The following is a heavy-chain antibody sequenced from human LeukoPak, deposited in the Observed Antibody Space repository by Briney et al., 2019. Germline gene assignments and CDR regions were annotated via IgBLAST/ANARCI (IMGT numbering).Heavy chain of an antibody. V-gene: IGHV1-69*05. CDR2: IIPIFGTA. J-gene: IGHJ4*02. D-gene: IGHD6-13*01. CDR1: GGTFSSYA. Sequence: SVKVSCKASGGTFSSYAISWVRQAPGQGLEWMGGIIPIFGTANYAQKFQGRVTITTDESTSTAYMELSSLRSEDTAVYYCARAAAAGQPRIDYWGQGTLVTVSS. CDR3: ARAAAAGQPRIDY.